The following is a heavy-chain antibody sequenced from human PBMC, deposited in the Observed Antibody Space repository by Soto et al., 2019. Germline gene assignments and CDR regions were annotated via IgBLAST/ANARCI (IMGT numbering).Heavy chain of an antibody. Sequence: GASVKVSCKASGYTFTGYYMHWVRQAPGQGLEWMGWINPNSGGTNYAQKFQGWVTMTRDTSISTAYMELSRLRSDDTAVYYCARDIEGYGEALRFWGQGTLVTVSS. CDR2: INPNSGGT. CDR3: ARDIEGYGEALRF. J-gene: IGHJ4*02. V-gene: IGHV1-2*04. D-gene: IGHD4-17*01. CDR1: GYTFTGYY.